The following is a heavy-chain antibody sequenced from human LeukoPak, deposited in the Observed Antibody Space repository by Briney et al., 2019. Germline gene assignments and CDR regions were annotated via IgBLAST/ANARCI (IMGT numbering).Heavy chain of an antibody. D-gene: IGHD3-22*01. J-gene: IGHJ4*02. CDR2: ISYDGSNK. CDR3: ARLVSYYYDSSGYSDY. V-gene: IGHV3-30*04. Sequence: GGSLRLSCAASGFTFSSYAMHWVRQAPGKGLEWVAVISYDGSNKYYADSVKGRFTISRDNSKNTLYLQMNSLRAGDTAVYYCARLVSYYYDSSGYSDYWGQGTLVTVSS. CDR1: GFTFSSYA.